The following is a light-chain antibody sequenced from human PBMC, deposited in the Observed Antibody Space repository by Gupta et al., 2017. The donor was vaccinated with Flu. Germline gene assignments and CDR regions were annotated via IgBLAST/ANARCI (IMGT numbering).Light chain of an antibody. CDR3: QQSHNFPRT. CDR2: ATS. V-gene: IGKV1-12*01. CDR1: LDISSW. J-gene: IGKJ1*01. Sequence: DVQMTQLPSFVYAYVGDRVIITCRASLDISSWLAWYQQKPGKAPKLLIYATSNLHSDVPSRFSGKGSGTDFTLTISSLQPEDVATYYCQQSHNFPRTFGQGTKVEIK.